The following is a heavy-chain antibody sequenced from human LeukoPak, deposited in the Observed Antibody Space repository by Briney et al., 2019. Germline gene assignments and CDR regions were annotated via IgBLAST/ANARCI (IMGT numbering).Heavy chain of an antibody. J-gene: IGHJ6*02. CDR3: ARANTYSSGWYTGVQYYYGMDV. D-gene: IGHD6-19*01. CDR2: MNPNSGNT. CDR1: GNTFTSYD. V-gene: IGHV1-8*01. Sequence: ASVKVSCKASGNTFTSYDINWVRQATGQGLEWMGWMNPNSGNTGYAQKFQGRVTMTRNTSISTAYMELSSLRSEDTAVYYCARANTYSSGWYTGVQYYYGMDVWGQGTTVTVSS.